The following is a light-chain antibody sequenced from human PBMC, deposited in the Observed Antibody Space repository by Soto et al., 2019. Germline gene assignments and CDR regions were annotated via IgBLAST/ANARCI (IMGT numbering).Light chain of an antibody. CDR1: QSVSRS. CDR2: DAS. CDR3: QQSYNAPRT. V-gene: IGKV3-11*01. J-gene: IGKJ1*01. Sequence: EIVLTQSPATLSLSPGDRAVLSCRASQSVSRSLTWYQHKPGQAPRLLIYDASTRATGIPRRFSGSGSGTDFTLTISSLEPEDFAIYYCQQSYNAPRTFGPGTKVEIK.